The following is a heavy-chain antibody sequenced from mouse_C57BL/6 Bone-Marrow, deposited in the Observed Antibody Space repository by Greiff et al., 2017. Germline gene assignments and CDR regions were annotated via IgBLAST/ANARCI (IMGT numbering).Heavy chain of an antibody. V-gene: IGHV1-82*01. CDR1: GYAFSSSW. CDR3: ARGANLVTTVVATRWYFDV. J-gene: IGHJ1*03. D-gene: IGHD1-1*01. Sequence: VQLQQSGPELVKPGASVKISCKASGYAFSSSWMNWVKQRPGKGLEWIGRIYPGDGDTNYNGKFKGKATLTADKSSSTAYMQLSSLTSEDSAVYFGARGANLVTTVVATRWYFDVWGTGTTVTVSS. CDR2: IYPGDGDT.